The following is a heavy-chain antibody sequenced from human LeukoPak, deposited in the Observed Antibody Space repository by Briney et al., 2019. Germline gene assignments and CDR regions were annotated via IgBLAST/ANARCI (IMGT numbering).Heavy chain of an antibody. D-gene: IGHD3-10*01. Sequence: GGSLRLSCAASGFTVSRNYMSWVRQAPGKGLEWVSVIYSGGSTFYADSVKGRFIISRDSSKNTLYLQMNSLRADDTAVYYCARVYYGSGSLHYYYYYMDVWGRGTTVTISS. CDR2: IYSGGST. CDR1: GFTVSRNY. V-gene: IGHV3-53*01. CDR3: ARVYYGSGSLHYYYYYMDV. J-gene: IGHJ6*03.